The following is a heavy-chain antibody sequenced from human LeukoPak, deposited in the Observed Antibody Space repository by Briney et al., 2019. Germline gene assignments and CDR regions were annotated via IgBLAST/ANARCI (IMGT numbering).Heavy chain of an antibody. V-gene: IGHV3-11*01. Sequence: GGSLRLSCAASGFTFSDYYMSWIRQAPGRGLEWVSYISSSGSTIYYADSVKGRFTISRDNAKNSLYLQMNSLRAEDTAVYYCAREQGMVRGVNDAFDIWGQGTMVTVSS. D-gene: IGHD3-10*01. J-gene: IGHJ3*02. CDR2: ISSSGSTI. CDR3: AREQGMVRGVNDAFDI. CDR1: GFTFSDYY.